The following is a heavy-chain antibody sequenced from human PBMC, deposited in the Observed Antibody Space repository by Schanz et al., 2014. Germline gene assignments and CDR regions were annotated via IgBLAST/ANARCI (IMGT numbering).Heavy chain of an antibody. CDR2: ISGTTTYT. Sequence: QVQMLESGGGVVQPGRSLRLSCAASGFTFSDYYMSWIRQAPGKGLEWVSYISGTTTYTNYADSVKGRFTISRDNAKNSLYLQMNSLRAEDTAVYYCAREQIMAAAGLVDYWGHGTLVTVSS. CDR3: AREQIMAAAGLVDY. D-gene: IGHD6-13*01. V-gene: IGHV3-11*05. J-gene: IGHJ4*01. CDR1: GFTFSDYY.